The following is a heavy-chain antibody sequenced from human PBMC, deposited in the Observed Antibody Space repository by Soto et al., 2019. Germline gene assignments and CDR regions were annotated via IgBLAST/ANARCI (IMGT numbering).Heavy chain of an antibody. Sequence: SETLSLTCTVSGGSISSYYWSWIRQPPGKGLEWIGYIYYSGITDYNPSLKSRVTISVDTSKSQFSLKLSSVTAADTAVYYCARGGGVYYFDYWGQGTLVTVAS. D-gene: IGHD2-8*02. CDR3: ARGGGVYYFDY. J-gene: IGHJ4*02. CDR2: IYYSGIT. V-gene: IGHV4-59*01. CDR1: GGSISSYY.